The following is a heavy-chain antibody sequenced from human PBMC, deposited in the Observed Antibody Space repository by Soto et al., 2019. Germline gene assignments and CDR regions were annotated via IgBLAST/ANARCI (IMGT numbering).Heavy chain of an antibody. D-gene: IGHD5-18*01. CDR1: GGSIRSGGYY. Sequence: SETLSLTCTVSGGSIRSGGYYWSWVRQNPRKGLEWIGNIYYSGNTYYNPSLKSRLTISVDTSKNQFSLNLSSVTAADTAVYYCARDRLMATAGTARHYFGLDVWGQGTTVTV. CDR3: ARDRLMATAGTARHYFGLDV. V-gene: IGHV4-31*03. CDR2: IYYSGNT. J-gene: IGHJ6*02.